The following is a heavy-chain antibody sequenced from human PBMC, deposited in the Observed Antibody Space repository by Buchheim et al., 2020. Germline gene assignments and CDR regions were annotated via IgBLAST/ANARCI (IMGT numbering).Heavy chain of an antibody. D-gene: IGHD3-10*01. Sequence: QVQLVESGGGVVQPGRSLRLSCAASGFTFSSYGMHWVRQAPGKGLEWVAVISYDGSNKYYADSVKGRFTISRDNSKNTLYLQMNSLRAEDTAVYYCAKPHSALLWFGELLQWGQGTL. J-gene: IGHJ4*02. V-gene: IGHV3-30*18. CDR2: ISYDGSNK. CDR1: GFTFSSYG. CDR3: AKPHSALLWFGELLQ.